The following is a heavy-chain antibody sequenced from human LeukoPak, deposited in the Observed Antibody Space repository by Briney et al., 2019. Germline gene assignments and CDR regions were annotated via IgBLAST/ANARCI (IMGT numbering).Heavy chain of an antibody. CDR1: GGSISSGSYY. CDR2: IYTSGST. Sequence: SETLSLTCTVSGGSISSGSYYWSWIRQPAGKGLEWIGRIYTSGSTNYNPSLKSRATISVDTSKNQFSLKLSSVTAADTAVYYCARRMSSSWGFDYWGQGTLVTVSS. D-gene: IGHD6-13*01. J-gene: IGHJ4*02. V-gene: IGHV4-61*02. CDR3: ARRMSSSWGFDY.